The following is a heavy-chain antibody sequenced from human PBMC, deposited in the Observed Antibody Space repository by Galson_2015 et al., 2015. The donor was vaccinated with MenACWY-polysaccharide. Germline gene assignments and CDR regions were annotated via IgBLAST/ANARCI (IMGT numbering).Heavy chain of an antibody. CDR2: INTNTGNP. D-gene: IGHD3-16*02. CDR1: GYTFTSYA. CDR3: ARDLGGLYDYVWGSYRYKNTGIGY. J-gene: IGHJ4*02. Sequence: SVKVSCKASGYTFTSYAMNWVRQAPGQWLEWMGWINTNTGNPTYAQGFTGRFVFSLDTSASTAYLQISSLKAEDTAVYYCARDLGGLYDYVWGSYRYKNTGIGYWGQGTLVTVSS. V-gene: IGHV7-4-1*02.